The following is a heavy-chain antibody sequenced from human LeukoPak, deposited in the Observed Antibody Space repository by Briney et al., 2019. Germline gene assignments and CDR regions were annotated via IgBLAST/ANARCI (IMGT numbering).Heavy chain of an antibody. V-gene: IGHV4-59*08. J-gene: IGHJ5*02. CDR1: GGSISSYY. CDR3: ARHEVDCSGGSCSHWFDP. D-gene: IGHD2-15*01. Sequence: PSETLSLTCTVSGGSISSYYWSWIRQPPGKGLEWIGYIYYSGSTNYNPSLKSRVTISVDTSKNQFSLKLSSVTAADTAVYYCARHEVDCSGGSCSHWFDPWGQGTLVTVSS. CDR2: IYYSGST.